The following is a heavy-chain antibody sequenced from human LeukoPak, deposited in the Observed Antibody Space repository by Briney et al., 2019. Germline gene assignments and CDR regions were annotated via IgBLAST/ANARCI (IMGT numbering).Heavy chain of an antibody. D-gene: IGHD5-24*01. CDR1: GYSFTHHC. J-gene: IGHJ4*02. CDR3: ARRGGYNVYDY. Sequence: GGSLKISWKGSGYSFTHHCIDRVRPIPGKGLGWMGIIYPGDSDTRYSPSFQGQVTISADKCISSAYLQWSSRKASDTAMYYCARRGGYNVYDYWGQGTLVTVSS. CDR2: IYPGDSDT. V-gene: IGHV5-51*01.